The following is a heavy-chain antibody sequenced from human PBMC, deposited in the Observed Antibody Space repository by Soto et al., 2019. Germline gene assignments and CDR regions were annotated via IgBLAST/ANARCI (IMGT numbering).Heavy chain of an antibody. J-gene: IGHJ4*02. CDR2: ISYDGSNK. CDR1: GFTFSSYA. Sequence: ESGGGVVQPGRSLRLSCAASGFTFSSYAMHWVRQTPGKGLEWVAVISYDGSNKYYADSVKGRFTISRDNSKNTLYLQMNSLRAEDTAVYYCASDWDIVYWGQGTLVTVSS. V-gene: IGHV3-30-3*01. D-gene: IGHD1-26*01. CDR3: ASDWDIVY.